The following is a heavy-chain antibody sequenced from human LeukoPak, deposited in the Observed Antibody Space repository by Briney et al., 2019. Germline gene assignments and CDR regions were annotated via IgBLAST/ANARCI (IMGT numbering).Heavy chain of an antibody. CDR1: GGSFSGYY. CDR2: INHSGST. V-gene: IGHV4-34*01. CDR3: ARSSYYYDGKGLDY. D-gene: IGHD3-22*01. Sequence: SETLSLTCAVYGGSFSGYYWSWIRQPPGKGLEWIGEINHSGSTNYNPSLKSRVTISVDTSKNQFSLKLSSVTAADTAVYYCARSSYYYDGKGLDYWGQGTLVTVSS. J-gene: IGHJ4*02.